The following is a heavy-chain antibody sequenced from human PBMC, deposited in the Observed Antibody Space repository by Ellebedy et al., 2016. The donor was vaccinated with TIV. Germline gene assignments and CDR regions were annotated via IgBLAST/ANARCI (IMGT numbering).Heavy chain of an antibody. CDR3: AKDRGYDGGRAIFDS. CDR2: IRGSGDRT. J-gene: IGHJ4*02. V-gene: IGHV3-23*01. Sequence: GGSLRLSCAASGFTFSSYAMGWVRQAPGKGLEWVSGIRGSGDRTYYADSVKGRFTISKDNSKNMLFLQMNSLRAEDTAVFYCAKDRGYDGGRAIFDSWGQGILVTVSS. CDR1: GFTFSSYA. D-gene: IGHD3-10*01.